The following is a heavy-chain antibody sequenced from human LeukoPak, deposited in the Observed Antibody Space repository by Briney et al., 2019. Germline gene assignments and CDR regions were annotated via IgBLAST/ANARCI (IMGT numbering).Heavy chain of an antibody. D-gene: IGHD1-26*01. V-gene: IGHV1-2*02. CDR2: IDPNSGGT. CDR3: ARDQEWGPSN. J-gene: IGHJ4*02. CDR1: GYTFSGYH. Sequence: ASVKVSCKASGYTFSGYHMHWVRQAPGQGLEWMGWIDPNSGGTKSAQNFQGRVTMTRDTSISTAYMELSRLRSDDTAVYYCARDQEWGPSNWGQGTLVTVSS.